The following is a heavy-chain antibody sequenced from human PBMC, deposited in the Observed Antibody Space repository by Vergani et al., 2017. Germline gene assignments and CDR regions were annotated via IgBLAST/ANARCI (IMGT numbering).Heavy chain of an antibody. J-gene: IGHJ4*02. CDR3: ASDEYYYGSGLTRVYFDY. CDR2: ISYDGSNK. D-gene: IGHD3-10*01. Sequence: QVQLVESGGGVVQPGRSLRLSCAASGFTFSSYGMHWVRQAPGKGLEWVAVISYDGSNKYYADSVKGRFTISRDNSKNTLYLQMNSLRAEDTAVYYCASDEYYYGSGLTRVYFDYWGQGTLVTVSS. V-gene: IGHV3-30*03. CDR1: GFTFSSYG.